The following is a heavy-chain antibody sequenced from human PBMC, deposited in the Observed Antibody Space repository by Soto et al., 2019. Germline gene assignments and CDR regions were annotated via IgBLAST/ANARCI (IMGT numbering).Heavy chain of an antibody. D-gene: IGHD2-8*01. CDR1: GYTLTELS. V-gene: IGHV1-24*01. CDR3: ATWDLGYCTNGVCPTPNWFDP. Sequence: GASVKVSCKVSGYTLTELSMHWVRQAPGKGLEWMGGFDPEDGETIYAQKFQGRVTMTEDTSTDTAYMELSSLRSEDTAVYYCATWDLGYCTNGVCPTPNWFDPWGQGTLVTVSS. J-gene: IGHJ5*02. CDR2: FDPEDGET.